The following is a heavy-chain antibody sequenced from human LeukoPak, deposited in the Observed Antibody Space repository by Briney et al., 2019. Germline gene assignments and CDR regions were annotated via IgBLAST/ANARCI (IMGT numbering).Heavy chain of an antibody. Sequence: GGSLRLSCAASGFTFSSYSMNWVRQAPGKGLEWVSSISSSSSYIYYADSVKGRFTISRDNAKNSLYLQMNSLRAEDTAVYYCARVFRDDVLTGYYLYYFDYWGQGTLVTVSS. CDR3: ARVFRDDVLTGYYLYYFDY. CDR2: ISSSSSYI. D-gene: IGHD3-9*01. J-gene: IGHJ4*02. CDR1: GFTFSSYS. V-gene: IGHV3-21*01.